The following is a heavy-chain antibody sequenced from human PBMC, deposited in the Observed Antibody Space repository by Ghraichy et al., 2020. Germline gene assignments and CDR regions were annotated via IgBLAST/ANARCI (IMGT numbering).Heavy chain of an antibody. CDR3: AHYSGSYRNYYDMDV. Sequence: SETLSLTCTVSGGSISSSSYYWGWIRQPPGKGLEWIGSIYYRGSTYYNPSLKSRVTISVDTSKNQFSLKLSSVTAADTAVYYCAHYSGSYRNYYDMDVWGQGTTVTVSS. CDR1: GGSISSSSYY. V-gene: IGHV4-39*01. J-gene: IGHJ6*02. D-gene: IGHD1-26*01. CDR2: IYYRGST.